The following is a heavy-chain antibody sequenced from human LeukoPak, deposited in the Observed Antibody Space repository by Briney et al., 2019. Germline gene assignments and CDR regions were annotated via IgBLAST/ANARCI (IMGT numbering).Heavy chain of an antibody. Sequence: SETLSLTCTVSGGSISSYYWSWIRQPPGKGLEWIGYIYYSGSTNYNPSLKSRVTISVDTSKNQFSLKLSSVTAADTAVYYCARVKYQLLFGYYYYMDVWGKGTTVTISS. CDR1: GGSISSYY. CDR2: IYYSGST. V-gene: IGHV4-59*01. J-gene: IGHJ6*03. CDR3: ARVKYQLLFGYYYYMDV. D-gene: IGHD2-2*01.